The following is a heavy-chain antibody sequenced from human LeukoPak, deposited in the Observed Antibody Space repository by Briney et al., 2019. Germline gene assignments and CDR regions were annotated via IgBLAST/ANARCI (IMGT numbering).Heavy chain of an antibody. J-gene: IGHJ6*03. CDR1: GDSIRSNSFF. Sequence: SETLSLTCSVSGDSIRSNSFFWGWVRQPPGMGLEWIASISYNGVTYYNPFLTSRATVSVDTSKNQFSLKLSSVTAADTAVYYCARWGQGYGYYYYYYYMDVWGKGTTVTVSS. V-gene: IGHV4-39*01. CDR2: ISYNGVT. D-gene: IGHD4-17*01. CDR3: ARWGQGYGYYYYYYYMDV.